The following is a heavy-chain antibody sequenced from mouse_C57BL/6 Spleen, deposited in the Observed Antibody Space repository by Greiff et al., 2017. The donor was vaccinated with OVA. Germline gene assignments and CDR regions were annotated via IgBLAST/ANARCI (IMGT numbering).Heavy chain of an antibody. CDR3: ARDWDGNWYFDV. CDR2: INYDGSST. V-gene: IGHV5-16*01. J-gene: IGHJ1*03. D-gene: IGHD2-1*01. Sequence: EVKLVESEGGLVQPGSSMKLSCTASGFTFSDYYMAWVRQVPEKGLEWVANINYDGSSTYYLDSLKSRFIISRDNAKNILYLQMSSLKSEDTATYYCARDWDGNWYFDVWGTGTTVTVSS. CDR1: GFTFSDYY.